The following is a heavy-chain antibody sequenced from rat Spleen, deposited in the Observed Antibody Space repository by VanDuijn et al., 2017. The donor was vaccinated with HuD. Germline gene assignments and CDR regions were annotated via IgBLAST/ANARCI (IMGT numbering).Heavy chain of an antibody. J-gene: IGHJ3*01. D-gene: IGHD1-12*02. Sequence: EVQLVESGGGLVQPGRSMKLSCAASGFTFSNYDMAWVRQAPTKGLEWVASISYDGSSTYYRDSVKGRFTISRDNAKSTLYLQMDSLRSEDTATYYCTTDGWGGVAYWGQGTLVTVSS. CDR2: ISYDGSST. CDR3: TTDGWGGVAY. V-gene: IGHV5-20*01. CDR1: GFTFSNYD.